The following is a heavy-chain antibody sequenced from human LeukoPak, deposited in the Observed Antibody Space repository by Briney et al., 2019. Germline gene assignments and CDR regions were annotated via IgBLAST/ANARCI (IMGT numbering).Heavy chain of an antibody. CDR2: IWYDGSKS. D-gene: IGHD3-9*01. J-gene: IGHJ4*02. Sequence: GRSLRLSCAASGFSFSNYGMHWVRQAPGKGLEWVAVIWYDGSKSFYADSVKGRLTVSRDNSKNTLYLQMNSLRAEDTAVYYCAREYDLLTAYYTDLGYWGQGTLVTVSS. V-gene: IGHV3-33*01. CDR1: GFSFSNYG. CDR3: AREYDLLTAYYTDLGY.